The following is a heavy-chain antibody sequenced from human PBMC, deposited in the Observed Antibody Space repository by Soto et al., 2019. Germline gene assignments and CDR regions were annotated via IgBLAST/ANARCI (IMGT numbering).Heavy chain of an antibody. CDR3: ARPTITFSYDSSVPNNGRDV. J-gene: IGHJ6*04. CDR2: IIPIFGTA. D-gene: IGHD3-22*01. CDR1: GGTFSSYA. V-gene: IGHV1-69*13. Sequence: SVKVSCKASGGTFSSYAISWVRQAPGQGLEWMGGIIPIFGTANYAQKFQGRVTITADESTSTAYMELSSLRSEDTAVYYCARPTITFSYDSSVPNNGRDVGGKGTPVPVSS.